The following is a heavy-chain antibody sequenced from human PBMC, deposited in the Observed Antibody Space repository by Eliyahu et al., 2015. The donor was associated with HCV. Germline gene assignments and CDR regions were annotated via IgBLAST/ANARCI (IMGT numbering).Heavy chain of an antibody. CDR1: GLIFSXAW. Sequence: EVQLVESGGGLVRPGGSLRLSCKASGLIFSXAWMRWVRQAXGRGPEWVGRIKSKADGGTADYDAAVKGRFTISRDDSKNEIYLQMNNLRTDDTGVYYCTTWFFDDYRWGQGTQVTVSS. CDR3: TTWFFDDYR. V-gene: IGHV3-15*01. J-gene: IGHJ4*02. CDR2: IKSKADGGTA. D-gene: IGHD3-16*01.